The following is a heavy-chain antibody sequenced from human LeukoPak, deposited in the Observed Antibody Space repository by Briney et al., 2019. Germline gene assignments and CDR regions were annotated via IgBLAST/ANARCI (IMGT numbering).Heavy chain of an antibody. CDR1: GFTFSSYA. J-gene: IGHJ1*01. Sequence: GGSLRLSCAASGFTFSSYAMSWVREAPGKGLEWDSASSGSGGSTYYADPVKGRFTISRDNSKNTLYLQMNSLRAEDTAVYYCAKDSTRGGSGSYYMGYFQHWGQGTLVTVSS. D-gene: IGHD3-10*01. V-gene: IGHV3-23*01. CDR3: AKDSTRGGSGSYYMGYFQH. CDR2: SSGSGGST.